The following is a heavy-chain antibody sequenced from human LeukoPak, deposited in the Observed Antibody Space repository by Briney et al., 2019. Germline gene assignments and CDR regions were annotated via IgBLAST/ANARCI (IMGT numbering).Heavy chain of an antibody. J-gene: IGHJ4*02. Sequence: ASVKVSCKASGYTFTGYYMHWVRQAPGQGLEWMGWINPNSGGTSYAQKFQGRVTMTRDTSISTAYMELSRLRSDDTAVYYCARPTQPYCSSTSCYRGHRLECDYWGQGTLVTVSS. V-gene: IGHV1-2*02. D-gene: IGHD2-2*02. CDR1: GYTFTGYY. CDR2: INPNSGGT. CDR3: ARPTQPYCSSTSCYRGHRLECDY.